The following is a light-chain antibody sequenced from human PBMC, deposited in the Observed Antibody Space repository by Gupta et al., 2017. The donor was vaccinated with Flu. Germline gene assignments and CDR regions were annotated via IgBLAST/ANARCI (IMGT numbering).Light chain of an antibody. CDR1: QCRGDRDGNNY. V-gene: IGKV2-30*01. CDR2: KGS. CDR3: KQCKHWPCT. Sequence: DVVTTQSPRPLPVTLGQPASISCRPSQCRGDRDGNNYLAWFQQRPGQSPRRLIYKGSNRDSGIPDRFSGSGSGTDFTLKISRVEAEDVGVYYCKQCKHWPCTFGQGTKLEIK. J-gene: IGKJ2*02.